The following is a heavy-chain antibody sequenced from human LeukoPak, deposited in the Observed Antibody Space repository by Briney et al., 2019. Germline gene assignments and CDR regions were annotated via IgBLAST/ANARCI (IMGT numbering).Heavy chain of an antibody. D-gene: IGHD3-9*01. Sequence: ASVKVSCKVSGYTLTELSMHWVRQAPGKGLEWMGGFDPEDGETIYAQKFQGRVTMTEDTSTDTAYMELSSLRSEDTAVYYCATDSGLRYFDWLLKGYYYYYVDVWGKGTTVTVSS. CDR3: ATDSGLRYFDWLLKGYYYYYVDV. J-gene: IGHJ6*03. V-gene: IGHV1-24*01. CDR1: GYTLTELS. CDR2: FDPEDGET.